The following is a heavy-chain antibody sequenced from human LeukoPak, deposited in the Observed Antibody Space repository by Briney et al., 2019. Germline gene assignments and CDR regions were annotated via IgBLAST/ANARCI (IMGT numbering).Heavy chain of an antibody. D-gene: IGHD3-10*01. CDR1: GFTVSNSF. CDR3: TRVYGSGSYYSHC. V-gene: IGHV3-53*01. CDR2: IYSGGSA. J-gene: IGHJ4*02. Sequence: GGSLRLSCAASGFTVSNSFMSWVRQAPGKGLEWVSVIYSGGSAYYADSVKGRFTISRDNSKNTLYHQMNSLRAEDTAVYYCTRVYGSGSYYSHCWGQGTLVTVSS.